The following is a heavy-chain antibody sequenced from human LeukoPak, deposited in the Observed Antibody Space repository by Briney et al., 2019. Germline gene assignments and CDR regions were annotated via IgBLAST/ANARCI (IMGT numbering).Heavy chain of an antibody. CDR3: AKDSSSGKFNY. J-gene: IGHJ4*02. D-gene: IGHD1-26*01. Sequence: GGSLRLSCAASGYTFGDYAMSWVRQAPGKGLEWVSSITSIAVSTYYADFVKGRFTISKDNSKNTLSLQMNSLRAEDTAVYYCAKDSSSGKFNYWGQGALVTVSS. CDR1: GYTFGDYA. CDR2: ITSIAVST. V-gene: IGHV3-23*01.